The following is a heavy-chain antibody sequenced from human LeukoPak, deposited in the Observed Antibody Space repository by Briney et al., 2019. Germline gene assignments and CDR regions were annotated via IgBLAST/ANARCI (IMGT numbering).Heavy chain of an antibody. D-gene: IGHD5-18*01. CDR3: ARVWGYSYGYLDY. Sequence: SETLSLTCTVSGGSISSYYWSWIRQPPGKGLEWIGYIYYSGSTNYNPSLKSRVTISVDTSKNQFSLKLSSVTAADTTVYYCARVWGYSYGYLDYWGQGTLVTVSS. V-gene: IGHV4-59*01. CDR2: IYYSGST. J-gene: IGHJ4*02. CDR1: GGSISSYY.